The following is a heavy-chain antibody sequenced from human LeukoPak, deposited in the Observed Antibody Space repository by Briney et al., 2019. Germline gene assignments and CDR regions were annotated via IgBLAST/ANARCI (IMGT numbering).Heavy chain of an antibody. V-gene: IGHV3-7*03. CDR3: AKDSGYDDEFDY. CDR1: GFPFSSYW. D-gene: IGHD5-12*01. CDR2: IKQDGSKK. J-gene: IGHJ4*02. Sequence: GGSLRLSCVASGFPFSSYWMTWVRQAPGKGLEWVANIKQDGSKKSYVDSVKGRFTISRDNAKNSLYLQMYSLRAEGTAVYYCAKDSGYDDEFDYWGQGTLVTVSS.